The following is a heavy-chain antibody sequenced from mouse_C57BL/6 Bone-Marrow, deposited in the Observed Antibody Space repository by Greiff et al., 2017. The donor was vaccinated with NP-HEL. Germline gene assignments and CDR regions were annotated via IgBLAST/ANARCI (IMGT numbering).Heavy chain of an antibody. CDR1: GYTFTSYW. Sequence: QVQLQQPGAELVKPGASVKLSCKASGYTFTSYWMHWVKQRPGQGLEWIGMIHPNSGSTNYNEKFKSKATLTVYKSSSTAYMQLSSLTSEDSAVYYCARRGLRTVDYWGQGTTLTVSS. D-gene: IGHD5-5*01. V-gene: IGHV1-64*01. CDR2: IHPNSGST. J-gene: IGHJ2*01. CDR3: ARRGLRTVDY.